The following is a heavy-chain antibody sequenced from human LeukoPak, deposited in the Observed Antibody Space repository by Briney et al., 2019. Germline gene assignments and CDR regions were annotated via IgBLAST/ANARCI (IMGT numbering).Heavy chain of an antibody. CDR1: GFTFSSYS. J-gene: IGHJ4*02. V-gene: IGHV3-21*01. CDR3: ARGTSGSYLNYFDY. Sequence: GGSLRLSCAASGFTFSSYSMNWVRQAPGKGLEWVSSISSSSSYIYYADSVKGRFTISRDNAKNSLYLHMNSLRAEDTAVYYCARGTSGSYLNYFDYWGQGTLVTVSS. D-gene: IGHD1-26*01. CDR2: ISSSSSYI.